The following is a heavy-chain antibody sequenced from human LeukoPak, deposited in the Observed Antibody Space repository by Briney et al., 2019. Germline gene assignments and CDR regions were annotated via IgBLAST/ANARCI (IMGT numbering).Heavy chain of an antibody. CDR2: FDPEDGET. CDR1: GYTLTELS. CDR3: ATGGQLGDYYYYYGMDV. Sequence: ASVEVSCKVSGYTLTELSMHWVRQAPGKGLEWMGGFDPEDGETIYAQKFQGRVTMTEDTSTDTAYMELSSLRSEDTAVYYCATGGQLGDYYYYYGMDVWGQGTTVTVSS. J-gene: IGHJ6*02. V-gene: IGHV1-24*01. D-gene: IGHD2-2*01.